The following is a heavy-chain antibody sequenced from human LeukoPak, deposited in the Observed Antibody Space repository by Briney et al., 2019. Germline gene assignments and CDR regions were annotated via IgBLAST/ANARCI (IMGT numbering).Heavy chain of an antibody. J-gene: IGHJ4*02. Sequence: GGSLRLSCAAAGFTFSSYAMSWVRQAPGKGLEWVSAISGSGGSTYYADSVKGRFTISRDNSKNTLYLQMNSLKTDDTAVYYCTTLSFLWGRGTLVTVSS. D-gene: IGHD3-16*01. CDR3: TTLSFL. V-gene: IGHV3-23*01. CDR1: GFTFSSYA. CDR2: ISGSGGST.